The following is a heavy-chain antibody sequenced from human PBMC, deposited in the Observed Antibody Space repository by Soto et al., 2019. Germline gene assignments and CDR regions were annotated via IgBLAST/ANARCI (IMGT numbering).Heavy chain of an antibody. V-gene: IGHV3-23*01. D-gene: IGHD1-26*01. CDR3: AKDLPVGMLTGDGMDV. CDR2: ISGTGGST. J-gene: IGHJ6*02. Sequence: GGSLRLSCAASGFTFGSYAMSWVRQAPGKGLEWVSTISGTGGSTYYADSVKGRFTISRDNSKNTLYLQMNSLRAEDTALYYCAKDLPVGMLTGDGMDVWGQGTTVTVSS. CDR1: GFTFGSYA.